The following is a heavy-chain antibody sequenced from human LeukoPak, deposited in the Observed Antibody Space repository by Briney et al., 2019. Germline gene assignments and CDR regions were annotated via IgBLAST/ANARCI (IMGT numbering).Heavy chain of an antibody. J-gene: IGHJ4*02. CDR2: ISAYNGNT. CDR3: ARDSVGAIIDY. CDR1: GYTFTSYG. D-gene: IGHD1-26*01. V-gene: IGHV1-18*01. Sequence: ASVKVSCKASGYTFTSYGISWVRQAPGQGLEWMGWISAYNGNTNYAQKLQGRVTMTTDTSTSTAYMELSSLRSEDTAVYYCARDSVGAIIDYWGQGTLVTVSS.